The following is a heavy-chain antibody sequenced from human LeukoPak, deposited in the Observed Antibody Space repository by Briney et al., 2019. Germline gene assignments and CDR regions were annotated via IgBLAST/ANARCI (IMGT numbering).Heavy chain of an antibody. D-gene: IGHD3-10*01. J-gene: IGHJ6*02. CDR2: IKQEGSEK. Sequence: GGSLRLSCAASGFTFSSYWMSWVRQAPGKGREWVANIKQEGSEKYYVDSVKGRFTISRDNAKNSLYLQMNSLRAEDTAVYYCARDPMVRGVIGYYYYYGMDVWGQGTTVTVSS. CDR3: ARDPMVRGVIGYYYYYGMDV. CDR1: GFTFSSYW. V-gene: IGHV3-7*01.